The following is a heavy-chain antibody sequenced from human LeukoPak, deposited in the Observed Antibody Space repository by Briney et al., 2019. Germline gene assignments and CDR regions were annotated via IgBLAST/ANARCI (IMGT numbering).Heavy chain of an antibody. Sequence: TGGSLRLSCAASGFTFSRYAMTWVRQAPGKGLEWVSAISGSGGSTYYADSVKGRFSISRDNSKNTLYLQMNSLRAEDTALYYCARDLHYYVAMDVWGQGTTVTVSS. CDR1: GFTFSRYA. J-gene: IGHJ6*02. V-gene: IGHV3-23*01. D-gene: IGHD3-10*02. CDR3: ARDLHYYVAMDV. CDR2: ISGSGGST.